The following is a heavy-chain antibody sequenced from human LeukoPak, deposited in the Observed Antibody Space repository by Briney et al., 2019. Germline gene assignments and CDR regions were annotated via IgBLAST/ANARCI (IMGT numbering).Heavy chain of an antibody. D-gene: IGHD4-23*01. CDR3: ARPAHGGNSGGLNLE. J-gene: IGHJ4*02. CDR2: ISYDGSNK. V-gene: IGHV3-30-3*01. CDR1: GFTFSSYA. Sequence: GGSLRLSCAASGFTFSSYAMHWVRQAPGKGLEWVAVISYDGSNKYYADPVKGRFTISRDNSKNTLYLQMNSLRAEDTAVYYCARPAHGGNSGGLNLEWGQGTLVTVSS.